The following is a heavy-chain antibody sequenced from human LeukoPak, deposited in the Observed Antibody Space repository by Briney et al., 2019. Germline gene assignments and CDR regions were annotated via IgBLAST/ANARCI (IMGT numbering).Heavy chain of an antibody. J-gene: IGHJ4*02. Sequence: SETLSLTCAVYGGSFSGYYWSWIRQPPGKGLEWIGEINHSGSTNYNPSLKSRVTISVDTSKNQFSLKLSSVTAADTAVYYCARTTDDYGDYVIGYWGQGTLVTVSS. D-gene: IGHD4-17*01. V-gene: IGHV4-34*01. CDR2: INHSGST. CDR1: GGSFSGYY. CDR3: ARTTDDYGDYVIGY.